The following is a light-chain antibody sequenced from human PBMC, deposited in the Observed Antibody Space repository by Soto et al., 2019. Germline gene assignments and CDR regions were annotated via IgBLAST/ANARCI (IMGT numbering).Light chain of an antibody. V-gene: IGLV1-40*01. CDR3: QSYDSSLSISV. CDR2: GDI. J-gene: IGLJ2*01. CDR1: SSNIGAGYD. Sequence: QSALTQPPSVSGAPGQRVSISCTGTSSNIGAGYDVHWYQHLPGTAPKLLIFGDINRPSGVPDRFSGSKSGTSASLAITGLQADDEADYYCQSYDSSLSISVFGGGTKLTVL.